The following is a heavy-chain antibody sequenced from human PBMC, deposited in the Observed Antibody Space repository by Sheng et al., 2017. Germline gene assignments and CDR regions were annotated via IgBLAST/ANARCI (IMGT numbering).Heavy chain of an antibody. V-gene: IGHV3-11*06. CDR3: ARAGGPTHTATIDYYYYGMDV. J-gene: IGHJ6*02. CDR2: ISSSSSYT. Sequence: ESGGGLVQPGGSLRLSCAGSGFTFSDYYMSWIRQAPGKGLEWVSYISSSSSYTNYADSVKGRFTISRDNAKNSLYLQMNSLRAEDTAVYYCARAGGPTHTATIDYYYYGMDVWDQGP. CDR1: GFTFSDYY. D-gene: IGHD3-16*01.